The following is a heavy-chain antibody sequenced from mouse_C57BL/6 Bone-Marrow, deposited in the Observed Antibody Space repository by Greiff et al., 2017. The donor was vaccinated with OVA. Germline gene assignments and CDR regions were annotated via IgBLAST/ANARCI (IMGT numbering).Heavy chain of an antibody. Sequence: EVKLVESGGDLVKPGGSLKLSCAASGFTFSSYGMSWVRQTPDKRLEWVATISSGGSYTYYPDSVKGRFTISRDNAKNTLYLHMSSLKSEDTAMYYCARRFYGSSSSWFAYWGQGTLVTVSA. CDR3: ARRFYGSSSSWFAY. V-gene: IGHV5-6*02. CDR2: ISSGGSYT. D-gene: IGHD1-1*01. J-gene: IGHJ3*01. CDR1: GFTFSSYG.